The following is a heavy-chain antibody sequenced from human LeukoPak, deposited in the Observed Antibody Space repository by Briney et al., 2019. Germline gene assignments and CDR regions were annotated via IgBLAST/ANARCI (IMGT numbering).Heavy chain of an antibody. J-gene: IGHJ4*02. CDR3: ARVAYCGGDCYRLGLDY. D-gene: IGHD2-21*02. CDR2: ISSSGSTI. Sequence: PGGSLRLSCAASGFTFRDYYMSWIRQAPGKGLEWVSYISSSGSTIYYADSVKGRFTISRDNAKNSLYLQMNSLRAEDTAVYYCARVAYCGGDCYRLGLDYWGQGTLVTVSS. V-gene: IGHV3-11*01. CDR1: GFTFRDYY.